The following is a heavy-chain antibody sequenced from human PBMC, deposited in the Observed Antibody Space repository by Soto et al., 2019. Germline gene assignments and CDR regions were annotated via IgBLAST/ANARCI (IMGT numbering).Heavy chain of an antibody. CDR1: GYTXSSYG. D-gene: IGHD2-15*01. V-gene: IGHV1-18*01. J-gene: IGHJ4*02. CDR3: ASVVAATSHFDY. Sequence: SXKVSFKASGYTXSSYGIGLVRQAPGQGLEWMGWISAYNGNTNYAQKLQGRFTMTTDTYTSTAYIETRSMRSDDTAVYYCASVVAATSHFDYWGQGTLVTVSS. CDR2: ISAYNGNT.